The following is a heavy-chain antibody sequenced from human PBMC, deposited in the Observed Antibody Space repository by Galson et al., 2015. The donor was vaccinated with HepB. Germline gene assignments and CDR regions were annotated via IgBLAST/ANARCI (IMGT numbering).Heavy chain of an antibody. J-gene: IGHJ4*02. Sequence: TLSLTCTVSGGSISGGGYYWSWIRQHPGKGLEWIGYIYYSGSTYYNPSLKSRVTISVDTSKNQFSLKLSSVTAADTAVYYCARGWQQSELGATTGFDYWGQGTLVTVSS. CDR1: GGSISGGGYY. CDR3: ARGWQQSELGATTGFDY. CDR2: IYYSGST. V-gene: IGHV4-31*03. D-gene: IGHD1-26*01.